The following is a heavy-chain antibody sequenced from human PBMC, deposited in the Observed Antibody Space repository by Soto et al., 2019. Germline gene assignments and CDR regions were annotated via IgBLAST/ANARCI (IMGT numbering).Heavy chain of an antibody. CDR3: ARALRGVDY. V-gene: IGHV3-21*01. D-gene: IGHD3-10*01. Sequence: EVQLVESGGGLVKPGGSLRLSCAASGFTFSSYSMNWVRQAPGKGLEWVSSITSSSRYIFYADSVKGRFTISRDNAKNSLYLQMNSLRAEETAVSYCARALRGVDYWGQGTLVTVSS. J-gene: IGHJ4*02. CDR2: ITSSSRYI. CDR1: GFTFSSYS.